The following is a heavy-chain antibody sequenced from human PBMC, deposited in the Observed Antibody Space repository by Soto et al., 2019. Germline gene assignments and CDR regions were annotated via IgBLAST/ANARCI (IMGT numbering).Heavy chain of an antibody. V-gene: IGHV1-2*02. Sequence: DSVKVACKASGYNFTYYYVHWVRQAPGQGLEWMGWINPNSGGTKSAQKFQGRVTMTRDTSISTAYMELSRLRSDDTAVYYCARRKGDYYDSSGYHYSFDYWGQGTLVTVSS. CDR3: ARRKGDYYDSSGYHYSFDY. J-gene: IGHJ4*02. CDR2: INPNSGGT. CDR1: GYNFTYYY. D-gene: IGHD3-22*01.